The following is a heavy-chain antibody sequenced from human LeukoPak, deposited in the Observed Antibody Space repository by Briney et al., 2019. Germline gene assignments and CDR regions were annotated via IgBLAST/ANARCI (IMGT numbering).Heavy chain of an antibody. V-gene: IGHV5-51*01. CDR2: IDPGDSDT. J-gene: IGHJ4*02. Sequence: GESLKISCKGSGYSFISYWIGWVRQMPGKGLEWMGIIDPGDSDTRYSPSFQGQVTISADKSISTAYLQWSSLKASDTAMYYCATSPTVTNAYYFDYWGQGTLVTVSS. CDR3: ATSPTVTNAYYFDY. CDR1: GYSFISYW. D-gene: IGHD4-17*01.